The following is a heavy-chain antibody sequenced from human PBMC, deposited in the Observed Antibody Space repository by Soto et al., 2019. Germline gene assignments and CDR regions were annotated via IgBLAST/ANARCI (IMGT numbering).Heavy chain of an antibody. V-gene: IGHV1-69*12. Sequence: QVQLVQSGAEVKKPGSSVKVSCKASGGTFSSYAISWVRQAPGQGLEWMGGIIPIFGTANYAQKFQGRVTITADESTSTAYMELSSLRSEDTAVYYCARERAFGELLYYYYYYYGMDVWGQGTTVTVSS. CDR3: ARERAFGELLYYYYYYYGMDV. J-gene: IGHJ6*02. D-gene: IGHD3-10*01. CDR1: GGTFSSYA. CDR2: IIPIFGTA.